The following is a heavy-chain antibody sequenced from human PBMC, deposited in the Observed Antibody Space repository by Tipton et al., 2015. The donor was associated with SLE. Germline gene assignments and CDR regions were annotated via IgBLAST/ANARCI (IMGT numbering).Heavy chain of an antibody. CDR2: ISGSGGST. Sequence: SLRLSCAASGFTFSSYAMSWVRQAPGKGLEWVSAISGSGGSTYYADSVKGRFTISRGNSKNTLYLQMNSLRAEDTAVYYCAKEGGNWNDYYYYYYGMDVWGQGTTVTVSS. J-gene: IGHJ6*02. V-gene: IGHV3-23*01. D-gene: IGHD1-20*01. CDR3: AKEGGNWNDYYYYYYGMDV. CDR1: GFTFSSYA.